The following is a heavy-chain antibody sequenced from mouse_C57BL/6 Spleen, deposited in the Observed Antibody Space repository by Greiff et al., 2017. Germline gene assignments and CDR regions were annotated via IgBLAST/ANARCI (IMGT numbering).Heavy chain of an antibody. CDR3: ARLLGDYYFDY. V-gene: IGHV1-66*01. CDR1: GYSFTSYY. Sequence: QVQLQQSGPELVKPGASVKISCKASGYSFTSYYIHWVKQRPGQGLEWIGWIYPGSGNTKYNEKFKGKATLTADTSSSTAYMQLSSLTSEDSAVYYCARLLGDYYFDYWGQGTTLTVSS. J-gene: IGHJ2*01. D-gene: IGHD4-1*01. CDR2: IYPGSGNT.